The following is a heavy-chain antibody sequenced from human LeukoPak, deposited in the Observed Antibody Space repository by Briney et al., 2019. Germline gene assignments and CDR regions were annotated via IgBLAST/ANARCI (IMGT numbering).Heavy chain of an antibody. D-gene: IGHD5-18*01. CDR1: GLTFSSYE. CDR3: AWDSYGTFPSY. J-gene: IGHJ4*02. Sequence: GGSLRLSCAASGLTFSSYEMNWVRQAPGKGLEWVSYISSSGSTIYYADSVKGRFTISRDNAKNSLYLQMNSLRAEDTAVYYCAWDSYGTFPSYWGQGTLVTVSS. CDR2: ISSSGSTI. V-gene: IGHV3-48*03.